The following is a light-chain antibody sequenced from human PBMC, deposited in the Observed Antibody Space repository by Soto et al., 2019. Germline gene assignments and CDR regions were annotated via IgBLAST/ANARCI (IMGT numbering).Light chain of an antibody. V-gene: IGKV3-20*01. CDR2: GAS. J-gene: IGKJ1*01. Sequence: ESVLTQSPGTLSLSPGERATLSCRASQSVSSSFLAWYQLKPGQAPRLLIYGASSRATGIPDRFSGSGSGKDFTLTISRLEPEDFAVYYCQKYDSSPWTFGQGTKVEIK. CDR3: QKYDSSPWT. CDR1: QSVSSSF.